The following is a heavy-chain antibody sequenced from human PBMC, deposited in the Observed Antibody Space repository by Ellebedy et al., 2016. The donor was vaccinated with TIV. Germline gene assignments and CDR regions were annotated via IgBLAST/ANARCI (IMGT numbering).Heavy chain of an antibody. J-gene: IGHJ4*02. CDR3: ATGARSEGGY. V-gene: IGHV3-7*01. D-gene: IGHD2-15*01. CDR2: IKEDGSRT. Sequence: GESLKISCAASGFTFSIYWMNWVRQAPGKGLEWVANIKEDGSRTSYVDSVRGRCTISRDNAKNSLYLQMNSLRAEDTAVYYCATGARSEGGYWGQGTLVTVSS. CDR1: GFTFSIYW.